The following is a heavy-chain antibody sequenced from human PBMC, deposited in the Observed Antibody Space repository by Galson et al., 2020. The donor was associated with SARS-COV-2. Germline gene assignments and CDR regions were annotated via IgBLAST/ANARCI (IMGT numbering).Heavy chain of an antibody. V-gene: IGHV3-74*03. CDR3: TRMELGGYCSRPSCTFDL. CDR1: GFSFSDYW. CDR2: ISHDGSST. D-gene: IGHD2-2*01. J-gene: IGHJ4*02. Sequence: GGSLRLSCAASGFSFSDYWMHWVREVPGKGLVWVSRISHDGSSTVYADSVKGRFTISRDNAKKTLYLQMNSLRAEDTAVYFCTRMELGGYCSRPSCTFDLWGQGTQVTVSS.